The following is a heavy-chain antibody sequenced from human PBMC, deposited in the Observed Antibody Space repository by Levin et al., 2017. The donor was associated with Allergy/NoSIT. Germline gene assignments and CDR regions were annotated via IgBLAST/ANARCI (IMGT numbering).Heavy chain of an antibody. Sequence: SCAASGFTFSTYATSWVRQAPGKGLEWVASISGSGATTNYADSVKGRFTVSRDNSKNTLFLQMNSLRPEDTAVYYCATGGGCTSTSCEHDYWGQGTLVTVSS. V-gene: IGHV3-23*01. CDR2: ISGSGATT. D-gene: IGHD2-2*01. CDR1: GFTFSTYA. J-gene: IGHJ4*02. CDR3: ATGGGCTSTSCEHDY.